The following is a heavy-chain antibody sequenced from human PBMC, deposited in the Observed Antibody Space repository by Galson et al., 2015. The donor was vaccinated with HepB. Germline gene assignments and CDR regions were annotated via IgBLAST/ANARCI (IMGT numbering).Heavy chain of an antibody. J-gene: IGHJ4*02. CDR1: GSTFSSYR. D-gene: IGHD2-2*01. CDR3: VRSSNFDT. CDR2: IKTDGSYT. Sequence: SLRLSCAASGSTFSSYRMHWVRQAPGKGLVWVSRIKTDGSYTSYADSVKGRFTISRDNAKNTAYLEMNSLRTEDTSIYYCVRSSNFDTWGQGTLVTVSS. V-gene: IGHV3-74*01.